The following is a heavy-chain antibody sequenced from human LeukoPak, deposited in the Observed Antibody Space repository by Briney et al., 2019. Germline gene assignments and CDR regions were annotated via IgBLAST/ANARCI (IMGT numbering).Heavy chain of an antibody. D-gene: IGHD3-10*01. Sequence: GGSLRLSCAASGFTFSSYAMHWVRQAPGKGLEYVSAISSNGGSTYYADSVKGRFTISRDNSKNTLYLQMGSLRAEDTAIYYCAKDGGSGILYWGQGTLVTVSS. CDR2: ISSNGGST. J-gene: IGHJ4*02. CDR3: AKDGGSGILY. V-gene: IGHV3-64*02. CDR1: GFTFSSYA.